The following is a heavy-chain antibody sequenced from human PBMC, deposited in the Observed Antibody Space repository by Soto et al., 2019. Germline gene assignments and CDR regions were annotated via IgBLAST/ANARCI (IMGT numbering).Heavy chain of an antibody. Sequence: QVQLVESGGGVVQPGRSLRLSCAASGFTFSSYGMHWVRQAPGKGLEWVAVIWYGGSDKYYADSVKGRFTISRDNSKNTLYLQMNSLSAEDTAVYYCARAGLLLDYWGLGILVTVSS. D-gene: IGHD1-26*01. CDR3: ARAGLLLDY. V-gene: IGHV3-33*01. CDR1: GFTFSSYG. J-gene: IGHJ4*02. CDR2: IWYGGSDK.